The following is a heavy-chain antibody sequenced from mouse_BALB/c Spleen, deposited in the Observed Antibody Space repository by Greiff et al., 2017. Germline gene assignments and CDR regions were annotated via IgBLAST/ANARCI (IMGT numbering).Heavy chain of an antibody. J-gene: IGHJ3*01. D-gene: IGHD1-1*01. CDR2: ISYDGSN. CDR3: ARDGIYGSSPAWFAY. V-gene: IGHV3-6*02. CDR1: GYSITSGYY. Sequence: DVKLQESGPGLVKPSQSLSLTCSVTGYSITSGYYWNWIRQFPGNKLEWMGYISYDGSNNYNPSLKNRISITRDTSKNQFFLKLNSVTTEDTATYYCARDGIYGSSPAWFAYWGQGTLVTVSA.